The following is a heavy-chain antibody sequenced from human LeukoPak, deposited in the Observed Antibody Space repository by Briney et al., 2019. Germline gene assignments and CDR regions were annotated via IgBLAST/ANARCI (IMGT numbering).Heavy chain of an antibody. J-gene: IGHJ4*02. Sequence: ASVKVSCKASGYTFTGYYMHWVRQAPGQGLEWMGWINPNSGGTSYSQKFQGRVTMTRDTSISTAYMELSRLRPDDTAVYYCVPSSWSAYYFDYWGQGTLITVSS. V-gene: IGHV1-2*02. CDR3: VPSSWSAYYFDY. CDR1: GYTFTGYY. CDR2: INPNSGGT. D-gene: IGHD6-13*01.